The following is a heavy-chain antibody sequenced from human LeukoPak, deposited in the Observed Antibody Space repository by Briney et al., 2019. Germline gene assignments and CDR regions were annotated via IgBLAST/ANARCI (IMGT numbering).Heavy chain of an antibody. J-gene: IGHJ4*02. CDR2: IYPGDSET. V-gene: IGHV5-51*01. D-gene: IGHD6-6*01. Sequence: GASLKISCKASGSSFTSYWIGWVRQMPGKGLEWMAIIYPGDSETRYSPSFQGQVTISADKSISTAYLQWGSLKASDTAMYYCARLGLRQLVGDYFDYWGQGALVTVSS. CDR1: GSSFTSYW. CDR3: ARLGLRQLVGDYFDY.